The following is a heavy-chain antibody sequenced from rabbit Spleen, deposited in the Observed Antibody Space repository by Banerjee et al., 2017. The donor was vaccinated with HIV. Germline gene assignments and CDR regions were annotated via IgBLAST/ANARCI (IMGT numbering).Heavy chain of an antibody. Sequence: ESGGGLVQPGGSLTLTCTASGVSFSGSSYMCWVRQAPGKELEWIACIEGGSSSFTYFASWAKGRFTISKASSTTVTLQMTSLTAADTATYFCARDTGSSFSSYGMDLWGQGTLVTVS. CDR3: ARDTGSSFSSYGMDL. J-gene: IGHJ3*01. V-gene: IGHV1S40*01. CDR1: GVSFSGSSY. CDR2: IEGGSSSFT. D-gene: IGHD8-1*01.